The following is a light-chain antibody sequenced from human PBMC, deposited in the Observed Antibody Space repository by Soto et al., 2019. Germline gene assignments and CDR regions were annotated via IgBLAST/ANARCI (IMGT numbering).Light chain of an antibody. CDR1: QSVSLW. CDR2: WAS. Sequence: DIQMTQSPSTLSASVGDSVTFTCRASQSVSLWLAWYQQKPGRAPNLLIYWASRLQSGVPSRFSGSGSGTEFTLTISSLQPDDFATYYCQQYSSYPYTFAQGTKVEI. J-gene: IGKJ2*01. V-gene: IGKV1-5*03. CDR3: QQYSSYPYT.